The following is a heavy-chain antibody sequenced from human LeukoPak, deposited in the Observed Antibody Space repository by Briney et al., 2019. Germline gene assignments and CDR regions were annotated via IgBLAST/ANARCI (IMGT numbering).Heavy chain of an antibody. D-gene: IGHD3-3*01. J-gene: IGHJ4*02. Sequence: PGGSLRLSCAASGFTFSNYEMNWVRQAPGKGLEWISYISNSDNTIYYADSVKGRFTISRDDAKNSLFLQMNSLRAEDTAVYYCARGVVMPYWGQGTLVTVSS. V-gene: IGHV3-48*03. CDR2: ISNSDNTI. CDR1: GFTFSNYE. CDR3: ARGVVMPY.